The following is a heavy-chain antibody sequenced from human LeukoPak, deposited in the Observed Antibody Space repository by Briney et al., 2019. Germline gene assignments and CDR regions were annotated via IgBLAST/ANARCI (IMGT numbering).Heavy chain of an antibody. Sequence: SETLSLTCTVSGGSISSYYWSWVRQPPGKGLEWIGYVSYSGSTSYNSSLKSRVTISVDTSKNQFSLKVSSVTAADTAVYYCARDKNYYGMDVWGQGTTVTVSS. V-gene: IGHV4-59*01. CDR1: GGSISSYY. J-gene: IGHJ6*02. CDR3: ARDKNYYGMDV. CDR2: VSYSGST.